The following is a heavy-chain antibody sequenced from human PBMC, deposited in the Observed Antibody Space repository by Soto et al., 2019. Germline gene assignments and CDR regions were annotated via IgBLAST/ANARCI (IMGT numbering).Heavy chain of an antibody. V-gene: IGHV3-30*03. CDR2: LSYEGSEE. CDR3: ALTRRSSLLEVAGPGFEY. CDR1: AFNFGVFG. D-gene: IGHD6-19*01. Sequence: GGSLRLSCAASAFNFGVFGMHWVRQAPGKGLEWLSVLSYEGSEEYYADSVRGRFTISRDNSKNTLFLQMDSLRVDDTGVYYCALTRRSSLLEVAGPGFEYWGQGTLVTAPQ. J-gene: IGHJ4*02.